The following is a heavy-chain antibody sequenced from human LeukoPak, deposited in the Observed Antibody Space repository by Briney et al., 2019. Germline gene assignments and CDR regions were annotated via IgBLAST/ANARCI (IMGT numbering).Heavy chain of an antibody. D-gene: IGHD6-19*01. J-gene: IGHJ4*02. CDR2: MNPNSGDT. CDR3: ARGTPSGWHGAVY. CDR1: EYTFTSYD. Sequence: ASVKVSCKASEYTFTSYDINWVQQATGQGLEWMGWMNPNSGDTGYAQKFQGRVTMTRNTSISTAYMELSSLRSEDTAVYYCARGTPSGWHGAVYWGQGTLVTVSS. V-gene: IGHV1-8*01.